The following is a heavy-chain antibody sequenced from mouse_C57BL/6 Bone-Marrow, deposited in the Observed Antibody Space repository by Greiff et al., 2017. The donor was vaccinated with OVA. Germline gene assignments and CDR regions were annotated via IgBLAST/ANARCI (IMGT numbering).Heavy chain of an antibody. CDR2: ISYDGSN. D-gene: IGHD2-4*01. Sequence: EVQLVESGPGLVKPSQSLSLTCSVTGYSITSGYYWNWIRQFPGNKLEWMGYISYDGSNNYNPSLKNRISITRDTSKNQFFLKLNSVTTEDTATYYCASGDYTWFAYWGQGTLVTVSA. CDR1: GYSITSGYY. V-gene: IGHV3-6*01. J-gene: IGHJ3*01. CDR3: ASGDYTWFAY.